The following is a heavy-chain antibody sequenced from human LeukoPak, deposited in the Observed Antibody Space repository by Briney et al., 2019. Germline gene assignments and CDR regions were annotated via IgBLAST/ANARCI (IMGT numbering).Heavy chain of an antibody. CDR1: GGSFSGYY. CDR3: ARDGPTGP. V-gene: IGHV4-34*01. D-gene: IGHD1-26*01. CDR2: INHSGST. J-gene: IGHJ4*02. Sequence: SETLSLTCAVYGGSFSGYYWSWIRQPPGKGLEWIGEINHSGSTNYNPSLKSRVTMSVDTSTNQFSLRLRSVTAADTAVYYCARDGPTGPWGQGTLVTVSS.